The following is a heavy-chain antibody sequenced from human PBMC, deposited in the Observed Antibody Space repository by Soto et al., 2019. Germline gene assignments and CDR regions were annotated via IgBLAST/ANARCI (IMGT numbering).Heavy chain of an antibody. J-gene: IGHJ4*02. Sequence: QVTLKESGPVLVKPTETLTLTCTVSGFSLSNARMGVSWISQPPGHALEWLAHIFSNDEKSYSTSLKSRLTISKDTSKSQVVLTMTNMDPVDTATYYCARIPNYCTNGGCYEDYWGQGTLDIVTS. D-gene: IGHD2-8*01. CDR1: GFSLSNARMG. CDR2: IFSNDEK. CDR3: ARIPNYCTNGGCYEDY. V-gene: IGHV2-26*01.